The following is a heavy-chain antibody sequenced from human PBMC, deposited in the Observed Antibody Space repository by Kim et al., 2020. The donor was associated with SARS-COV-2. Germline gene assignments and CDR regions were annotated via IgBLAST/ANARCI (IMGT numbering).Heavy chain of an antibody. J-gene: IGHJ4*02. Sequence: TSCADSMMCRFSISRDNARITLYLQMISLRAEDPAVYYCVGGYKIGEFNYWGQGTLVTVSS. CDR3: VGGYKIGEFNY. V-gene: IGHV3-74*01. CDR2: T. D-gene: IGHD5-12*01.